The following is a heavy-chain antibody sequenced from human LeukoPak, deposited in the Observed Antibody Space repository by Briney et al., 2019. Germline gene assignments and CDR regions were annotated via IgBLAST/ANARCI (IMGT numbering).Heavy chain of an antibody. CDR2: INNVGSHI. D-gene: IGHD5-24*01. CDR3: ARGAEDRDY. CDR1: GFTLSSSA. J-gene: IGHJ4*02. V-gene: IGHV3-21*01. Sequence: GGSLRLSCAASGFTLSSSAMNWVRQAPGKGLEWVSSINNVGSHIYYAGSVKGRFTISRDNAKNSLYLQMNSLRAEDTALYYCARGAEDRDYWGQGTLVTVSP.